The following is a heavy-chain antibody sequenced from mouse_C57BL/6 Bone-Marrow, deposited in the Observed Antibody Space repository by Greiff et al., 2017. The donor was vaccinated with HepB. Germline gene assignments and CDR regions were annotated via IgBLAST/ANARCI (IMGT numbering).Heavy chain of an antibody. J-gene: IGHJ2*01. V-gene: IGHV3-6*01. D-gene: IGHD1-1*01. CDR3: ARVDYYGSSYFDY. CDR2: ISYDGSN. Sequence: EVQLVESGPGLVKPSQSLSLTCSVTGYSITSGYYWNWIRQFPGNKLEWMGYISYDGSNNYNPSLKNRISITRDTSKNQFFLKLNSVTTEDTATYYCARVDYYGSSYFDYWGQGTTLTVSS. CDR1: GYSITSGYY.